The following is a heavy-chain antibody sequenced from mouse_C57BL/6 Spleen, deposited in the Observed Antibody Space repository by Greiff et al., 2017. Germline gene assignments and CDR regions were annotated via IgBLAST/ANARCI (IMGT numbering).Heavy chain of an antibody. J-gene: IGHJ4*01. Sequence: VQRVESGAELVRPGASVTLSCKASGYTFTDYEMHWVKQTPVHGLEWIGAIDPETGGTAYNQQFKGKALLTADKSSSTAYMELRSLTSEDAAVYYCTEDSSDSGAMDYWGQGTSVTVSS. CDR2: IDPETGGT. V-gene: IGHV1-15*01. CDR1: GYTFTDYE. D-gene: IGHD3-2*02. CDR3: TEDSSDSGAMDY.